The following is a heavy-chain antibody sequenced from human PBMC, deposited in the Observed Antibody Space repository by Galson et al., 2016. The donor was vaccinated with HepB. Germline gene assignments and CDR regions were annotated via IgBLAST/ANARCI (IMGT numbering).Heavy chain of an antibody. D-gene: IGHD3-16*02. J-gene: IGHJ4*02. Sequence: SVTVSCKASGYSFTTSGISWVRQAPGQGLEWMGWISPYSGNTKYAQKFQGGLTLTTDSSTTTAYMELRSLRFDDTALYYCARDVHYRFDFWGQGTLVTVSS. CDR3: ARDVHYRFDF. V-gene: IGHV1-18*01. CDR2: ISPYSGNT. CDR1: GYSFTTSG.